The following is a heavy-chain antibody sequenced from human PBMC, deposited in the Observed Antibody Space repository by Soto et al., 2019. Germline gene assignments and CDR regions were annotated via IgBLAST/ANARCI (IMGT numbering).Heavy chain of an antibody. D-gene: IGHD4-17*01. Sequence: QVQLQESGPGLVEPSETLSLTCTVSGGSIRIYYWNWIRQPPGKGLEWIGYIYYSGSTNYNPSLTSRVTISLDASKNHFSLKLNSVTAADTAVYYCARADYGGTPDYWDQGTLVTVSS. CDR2: IYYSGST. CDR1: GGSIRIYY. CDR3: ARADYGGTPDY. V-gene: IGHV4-59*01. J-gene: IGHJ4*02.